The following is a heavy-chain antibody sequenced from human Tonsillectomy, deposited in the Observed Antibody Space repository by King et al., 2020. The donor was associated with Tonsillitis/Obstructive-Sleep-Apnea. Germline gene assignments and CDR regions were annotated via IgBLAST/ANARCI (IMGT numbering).Heavy chain of an antibody. CDR2: IYYSGST. CDR1: GGSISYYY. Sequence: QLQESGPGLVKPSETLSLTCTVSGGSISYYYWSWIRQPPGKGLEWIGYIYYSGSTNYNPSLKSRVTISVETSKNQFSLKLTSVTAADTAVYYCARDMVLEAGGDAFDIWGQGTMVTVSS. D-gene: IGHD2-8*01. V-gene: IGHV4-59*01. CDR3: ARDMVLEAGGDAFDI. J-gene: IGHJ3*02.